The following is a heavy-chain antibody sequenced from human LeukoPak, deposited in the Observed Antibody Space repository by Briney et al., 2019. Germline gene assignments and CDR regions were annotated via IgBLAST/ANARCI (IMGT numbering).Heavy chain of an antibody. Sequence: PSETLSLTCTVSGGSISSSYWSWVRQPPGKGLEWIGYICYSGSTNYNPSLKSRVTISVDTSKNQFSLKLASVTAADTAVYFCASRPPNRRGCATFLPYIDYWGQGALVTVSS. CDR1: GGSISSSY. CDR2: ICYSGST. CDR3: ASRPPNRRGCATFLPYIDY. J-gene: IGHJ4*02. V-gene: IGHV4-59*01. D-gene: IGHD6-19*01.